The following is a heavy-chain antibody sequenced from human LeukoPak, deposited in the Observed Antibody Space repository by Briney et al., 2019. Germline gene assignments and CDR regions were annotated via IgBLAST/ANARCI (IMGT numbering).Heavy chain of an antibody. CDR1: GDSISSNY. D-gene: IGHD5-24*01. CDR3: AGHVEMATIVGLYYFDY. V-gene: IGHV4-59*01. Sequence: SETLSLTCTVSGDSISSNYWSWIRQPPGKGLEWIGYIYYSGSTNYNPSLKSRVTISVDTSKNQFSLKLSSVTAADTAVYYCAGHVEMATIVGLYYFDYWGQGTLVTVSS. J-gene: IGHJ4*02. CDR2: IYYSGST.